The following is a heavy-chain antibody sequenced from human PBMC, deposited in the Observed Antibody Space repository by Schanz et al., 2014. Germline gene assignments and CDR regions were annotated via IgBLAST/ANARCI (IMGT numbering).Heavy chain of an antibody. V-gene: IGHV3-23*01. J-gene: IGHJ5*02. CDR2: ISGGGGGYR. D-gene: IGHD6-19*01. Sequence: EVQLLESGGGLVQPGGSLRLSCAVSGFTFSSYAMSWVRQAPGKGLEWVSTISGGGGGYRPYADSVKGRFTISRDNSKNTLYLQMNSLRAEDTAVYYCATDRGQWLVYNRFDPWGQGILVTVSS. CDR1: GFTFSSYA. CDR3: ATDRGQWLVYNRFDP.